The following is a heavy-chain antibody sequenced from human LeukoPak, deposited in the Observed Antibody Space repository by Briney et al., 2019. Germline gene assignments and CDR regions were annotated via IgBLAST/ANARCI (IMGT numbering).Heavy chain of an antibody. J-gene: IGHJ4*02. CDR3: ARSVPDYTRFDF. D-gene: IGHD4-11*01. V-gene: IGHV3-23*05. CDR1: GFTFSDYA. CDR2: FKTNYNQV. Sequence: GGSLGLSCVASGFTFSDYAMNWVRQAPGKGLEWVSTFKTNYNQVYYAESVRGRFTISTDNSKNTAYLQMNSLRVEDTALYYCARSVPDYTRFDFWGQGALVTVSS.